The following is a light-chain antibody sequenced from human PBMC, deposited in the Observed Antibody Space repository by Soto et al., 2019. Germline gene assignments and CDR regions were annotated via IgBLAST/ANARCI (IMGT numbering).Light chain of an antibody. Sequence: EIVFTQSPATLSLSPGERATLSCRASQSVSSYLAWYQQKPGQAPRLLIYDASNRATGIPARFSGSGSGTDFTLTISSLEPEDFAVYSCQQRSNWPITSGQETRLEIK. CDR3: QQRSNWPIT. CDR1: QSVSSY. CDR2: DAS. V-gene: IGKV3-11*01. J-gene: IGKJ5*01.